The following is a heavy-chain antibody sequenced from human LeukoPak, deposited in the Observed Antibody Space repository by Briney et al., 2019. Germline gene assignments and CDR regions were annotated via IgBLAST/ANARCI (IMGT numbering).Heavy chain of an antibody. D-gene: IGHD2-15*01. Sequence: ASVKASCKASGYTFTSYGISWVRQAPGQGLEWMGWISAYNGNTNYAQKLQGRVTMTTDTSTSTAYMELRSLRSDDTAVYYCARDAVVVVAATQDYYYYGMDVWGQGTTVTVSS. CDR1: GYTFTSYG. V-gene: IGHV1-18*01. CDR3: ARDAVVVVAATQDYYYYGMDV. CDR2: ISAYNGNT. J-gene: IGHJ6*02.